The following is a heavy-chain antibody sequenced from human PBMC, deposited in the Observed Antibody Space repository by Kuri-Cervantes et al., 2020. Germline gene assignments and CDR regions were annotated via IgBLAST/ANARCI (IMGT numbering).Heavy chain of an antibody. CDR1: GYTFTSYD. J-gene: IGHJ3*02. V-gene: IGHV1-69*06. CDR2: IIPIFGTA. Sequence: SVKVSCKASGYTFTSYDINWVRQAPGQGLEWMGGIIPIFGTANYAQKFQGRVTITADKSTSTAYMELRSLRSDDTAVYYCARLSQWLVLHAFDIWGQGTMVTVSS. D-gene: IGHD6-19*01. CDR3: ARLSQWLVLHAFDI.